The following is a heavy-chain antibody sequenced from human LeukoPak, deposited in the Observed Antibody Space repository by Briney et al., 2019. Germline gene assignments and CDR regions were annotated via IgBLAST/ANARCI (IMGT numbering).Heavy chain of an antibody. CDR3: ARFSGTTVVNWYFDL. CDR2: ISKSGDSI. J-gene: IGHJ2*01. D-gene: IGHD4-23*01. V-gene: IGHV3-11*01. CDR1: AFTFNDYY. Sequence: PGGSLRLSCAASAFTFNDYYMTWIRQAPGKGLEWVSYISKSGDSIYYADSVNGRFTISRDNAKNSLYLQMISLRVEDTAVYYCARFSGTTVVNWYFDLWGRGTLVTVSS.